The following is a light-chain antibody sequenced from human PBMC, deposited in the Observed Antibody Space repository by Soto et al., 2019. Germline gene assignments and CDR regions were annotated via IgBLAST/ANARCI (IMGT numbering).Light chain of an antibody. Sequence: QSALTQPPSASGSLGQSVSISCAGSSSDVGGYNYVSWYQQHPGKAPKLLIYEVTKRPSGVPDRFSGSKSGNTASLTVSGLQADDEADYYCNSYAGRSNFVVFGGGTKVTVL. CDR2: EVT. CDR3: NSYAGRSNFVV. J-gene: IGLJ2*01. CDR1: SSDVGGYNY. V-gene: IGLV2-8*01.